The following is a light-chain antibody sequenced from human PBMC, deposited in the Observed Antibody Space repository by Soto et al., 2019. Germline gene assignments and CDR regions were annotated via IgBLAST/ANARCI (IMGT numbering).Light chain of an antibody. CDR3: QQYNSYWT. Sequence: DIQMTQSPSTLSASVGDRVTITCRASQSISSWLAWYQQKPGKAPKLLIYMASSLESGVPSGFSGSGSGTEFTLTISSLQPDDFATYYCQQYNSYWTFGQGTKVEIK. CDR1: QSISSW. CDR2: MAS. V-gene: IGKV1-5*03. J-gene: IGKJ1*01.